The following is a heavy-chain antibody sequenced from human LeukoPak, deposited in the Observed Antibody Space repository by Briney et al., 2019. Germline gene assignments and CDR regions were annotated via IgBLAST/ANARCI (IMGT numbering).Heavy chain of an antibody. CDR1: GGSISSSSYY. CDR3: ARAPVFGIVAVDY. Sequence: SETLSLTCTVSGGSISSSSYYWGWIRQPPGKGLEWIGSIYYSGSTNYNPSLKSRVTISVDTSKNQFSLKLSSVTAADTAVYYCARAPVFGIVAVDYWGQGTLVTVSS. CDR2: IYYSGST. V-gene: IGHV4-39*07. D-gene: IGHD3-10*01. J-gene: IGHJ4*02.